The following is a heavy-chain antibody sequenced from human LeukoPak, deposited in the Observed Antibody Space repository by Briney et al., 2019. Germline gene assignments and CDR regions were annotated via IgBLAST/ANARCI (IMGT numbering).Heavy chain of an antibody. J-gene: IGHJ4*02. Sequence: GGSLRLSCAASGFTFSSYSMNWVRQAPGKGLEWVSYISSSSSTIYYADSVKGRFTISRDNAKNSLYLQMNSLRAEDTAVYYCARDLIIAVARTDYWGQGTLVTVSS. CDR2: ISSSSSTI. V-gene: IGHV3-48*04. D-gene: IGHD6-19*01. CDR1: GFTFSSYS. CDR3: ARDLIIAVARTDY.